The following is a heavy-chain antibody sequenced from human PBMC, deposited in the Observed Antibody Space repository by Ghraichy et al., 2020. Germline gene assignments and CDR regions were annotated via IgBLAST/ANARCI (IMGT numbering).Heavy chain of an antibody. D-gene: IGHD2-15*01. CDR3: EKWTHCSGGSCKLYFDS. V-gene: IGHV3-23*01. CDR2: ISGSGGST. CDR1: GFPFSTYA. J-gene: IGHJ4*02. Sequence: LSLTCAASGFPFSTYAMSWVRQATGKGLEWVSSISGSGGSTYYADSVKGRFTISRDNSKNTLYLQMNSLRAEDTAVYYCEKWTHCSGGSCKLYFDSWGQGTLVTVSS.